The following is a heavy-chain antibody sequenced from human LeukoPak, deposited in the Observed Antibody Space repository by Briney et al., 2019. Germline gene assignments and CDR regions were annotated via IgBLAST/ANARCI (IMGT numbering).Heavy chain of an antibody. CDR3: ARGGYSFDY. J-gene: IGHJ4*02. D-gene: IGHD5-12*01. CDR2: IKQDGSER. V-gene: IGHV3-7*01. Sequence: PGGSLRLSCAASGFTFSSYWMSWVRQAPGKGLEWVANIKQDGSERNYVGSVEGRFTVFGDNAKSSLFLQMHSLRVEDTAVYYCARGGYSFDYLGQGTLVTVSS. CDR1: GFTFSSYW.